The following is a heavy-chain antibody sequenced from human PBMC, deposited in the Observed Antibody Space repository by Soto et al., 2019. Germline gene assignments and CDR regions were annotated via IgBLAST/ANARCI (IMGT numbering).Heavy chain of an antibody. CDR1: GGSFSGYY. J-gene: IGHJ5*02. CDR2: INHSGST. V-gene: IGHV4-34*01. D-gene: IGHD2-15*01. CDR3: ARVVAATQGSWFDP. Sequence: SETLSLTCAVYGGSFSGYYWSWIRQPPGKGLGWIGEINHSGSTNYNPSLKSRVTISVDTSKNQFSLKLSSVTAADTAVYYCARVVAATQGSWFDPWGQGTLVTVSS.